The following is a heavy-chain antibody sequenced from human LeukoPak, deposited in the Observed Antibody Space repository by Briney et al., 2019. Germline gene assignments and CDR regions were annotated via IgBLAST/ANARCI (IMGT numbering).Heavy chain of an antibody. J-gene: IGHJ4*02. CDR2: ISSSGSTI. D-gene: IGHD5-24*01. CDR1: GFTFSSYE. V-gene: IGHV3-48*03. Sequence: GGSLRLSCAASGFTFSSYEKNWVRQAPGKGLEWVSYISSSGSTIYYADSVKGRFTISRDNAKNSLYLQMNSLRAKDTAVYYCARAADVEMATINFDYWGQGTLVTVSS. CDR3: ARAADVEMATINFDY.